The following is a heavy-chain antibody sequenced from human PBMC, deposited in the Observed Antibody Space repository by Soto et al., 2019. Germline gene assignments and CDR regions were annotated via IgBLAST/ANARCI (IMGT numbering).Heavy chain of an antibody. V-gene: IGHV4-61*01. D-gene: IGHD2-2*01. CDR3: ARDGCSSTSCYATGYMDV. J-gene: IGHJ6*03. CDR1: GGSVSSGSYY. CDR2: IYYSGST. Sequence: SETLSLTCTVSGGSVSSGSYYWSWIRQPPGKGLEWIGYIYYSGSTNYNPSLKSRVTISVDTSKNQFSLKLSSVTAADTAVYYCARDGCSSTSCYATGYMDVWGKGTTVTVSS.